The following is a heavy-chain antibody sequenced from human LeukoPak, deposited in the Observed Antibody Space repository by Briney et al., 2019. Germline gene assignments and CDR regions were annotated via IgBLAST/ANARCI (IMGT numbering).Heavy chain of an antibody. D-gene: IGHD6-13*01. CDR1: GYTFTSYG. CDR3: APGELAAARRTGYNWLDP. J-gene: IGHJ5*02. V-gene: IGHV1-18*01. CDR2: ISAYNGNT. Sequence: ASVKVSCKASGYTFTSYGISWVRQAPGQGLEWMGWISAYNGNTNYAQKFQGRVTMPRDTSITTADMELSGLRSEVTAVTAAAPGELAAARRTGYNWLDPWGQGTLVTVSS.